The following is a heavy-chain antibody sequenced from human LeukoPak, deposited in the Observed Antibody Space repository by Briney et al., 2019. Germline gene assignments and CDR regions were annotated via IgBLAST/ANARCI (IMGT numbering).Heavy chain of an antibody. CDR3: ARAPDYTPLKTYFDY. CDR1: GGSFSGYY. V-gene: IGHV4-34*01. CDR2: INHSGST. Sequence: SETLSLTCAVYGGSFSGYYWSWIRQPPGKGLERIGEINHSGSTNYNPSLKSRVTISVDTSKNQFSLKLSSVTAADTAVYYCARAPDYTPLKTYFDYWGQGTLVTVSS. D-gene: IGHD2-2*02. J-gene: IGHJ4*02.